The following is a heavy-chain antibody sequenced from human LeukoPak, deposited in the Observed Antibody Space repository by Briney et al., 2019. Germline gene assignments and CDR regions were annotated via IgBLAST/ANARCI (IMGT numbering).Heavy chain of an antibody. J-gene: IGHJ4*02. Sequence: SETLSLTCAVYGGSFSGYYWSWIRQPPGKGLEWIGSIYYSGSTYYNPSLKSRVTISVDTSKNQFSLKLSSVTAADTAVYYCARHRGAVAVSDYWGQGTLVTVSS. CDR1: GGSFSGYY. CDR2: IYYSGST. V-gene: IGHV4-34*01. CDR3: ARHRGAVAVSDY. D-gene: IGHD6-19*01.